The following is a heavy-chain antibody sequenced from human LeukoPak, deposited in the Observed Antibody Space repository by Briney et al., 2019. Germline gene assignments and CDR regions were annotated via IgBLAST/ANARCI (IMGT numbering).Heavy chain of an antibody. CDR1: EFTFSTYG. J-gene: IGHJ4*02. D-gene: IGHD3-16*01. Sequence: GGSLRLSCAASEFTFSTYGLHWVRQAPGKGLEWVAVISYDGSYKFYADSVKGRFTISRDNSKSTLYLQMNSLRAEDTAVYYCARDWGKGDYWGQGTLVTVSS. CDR3: ARDWGKGDY. CDR2: ISYDGSYK. V-gene: IGHV3-30*03.